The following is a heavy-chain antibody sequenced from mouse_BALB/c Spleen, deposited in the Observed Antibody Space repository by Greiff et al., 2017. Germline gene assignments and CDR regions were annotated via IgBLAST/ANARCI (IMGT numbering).Heavy chain of an antibody. CDR2: ISDGGSYT. CDR3: ARDISITTALGD. Sequence: EVKLMESGGGLVKPGGSLKLSCAASGFTFSDYYMYWVRQTPEKRLEWVATISDGGSYTYYPDSVKGRFTISRDNAKNNLYLQMSSLKSEDTAMYYCARDISITTALGDWGQGTTLTVSS. V-gene: IGHV5-4*02. D-gene: IGHD1-2*01. J-gene: IGHJ2*01. CDR1: GFTFSDYY.